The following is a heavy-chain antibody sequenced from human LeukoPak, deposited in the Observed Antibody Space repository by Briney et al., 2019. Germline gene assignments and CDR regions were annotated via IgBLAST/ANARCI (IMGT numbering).Heavy chain of an antibody. J-gene: IGHJ4*02. D-gene: IGHD5-12*01. CDR2: IYYSGST. V-gene: IGHV4-31*03. Sequence: PSETLSLTCIVSNVSVGSGAYYWTWIRQHPGKGLEWIGYIYYSGSTHFSPSLKSRVSMSVDTSKNQFSLRLTSVTAADTAVYFCAAKGGGYDYRYWGQGTLVTVSS. CDR3: AAKGGGYDYRY. CDR1: NVSVGSGAYY.